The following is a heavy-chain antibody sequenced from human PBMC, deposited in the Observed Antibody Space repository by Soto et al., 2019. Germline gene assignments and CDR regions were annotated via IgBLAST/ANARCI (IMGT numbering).Heavy chain of an antibody. CDR3: AKAPSSSWWPFDY. CDR2: IIDSGAST. CDR1: GFTFSSCA. Sequence: TGGSLRLSCAASGFTFSSCAMGWVRQAPGKGLEWVSDIIDSGASTYYADSVKGRFTISRDNSKSTLYLQMNSLRAEDAAVYYCAKAPSSSWWPFDYWGQGTLVTGSS. V-gene: IGHV3-23*01. J-gene: IGHJ4*02. D-gene: IGHD6-13*01.